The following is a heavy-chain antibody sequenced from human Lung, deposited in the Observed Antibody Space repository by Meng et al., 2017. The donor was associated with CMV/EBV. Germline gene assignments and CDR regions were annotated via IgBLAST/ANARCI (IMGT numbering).Heavy chain of an antibody. CDR3: ARLGGFLNWFDP. Sequence: TVSGDSISSSAPYWTWIRQHPGKGLEWIGYIYYSGSTYSNPSLKSRVTISVETSKNQFSLRLISVTAADTAVYYCARLGGFLNWFDPWGQGTLVTVSS. V-gene: IGHV4-31*03. D-gene: IGHD2-15*01. CDR1: GDSISSSAPY. CDR2: IYYSGST. J-gene: IGHJ5*02.